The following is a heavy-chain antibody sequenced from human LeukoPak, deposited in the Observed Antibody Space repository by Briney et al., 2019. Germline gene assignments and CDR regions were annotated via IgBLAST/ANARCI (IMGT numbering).Heavy chain of an antibody. J-gene: IGHJ3*02. V-gene: IGHV3-7*01. D-gene: IGHD6-13*01. Sequence: GGSLRLSCAASGFSFSSYWMSWVRQPPGRGLEWVANIKKDGSEKYYINSVKGRFTISRDNAKNSLYLQMNSPRAEDTAVYYCARDPTDSSSWYRAFDIWGQGTMVTVSS. CDR2: IKKDGSEK. CDR1: GFSFSSYW. CDR3: ARDPTDSSSWYRAFDI.